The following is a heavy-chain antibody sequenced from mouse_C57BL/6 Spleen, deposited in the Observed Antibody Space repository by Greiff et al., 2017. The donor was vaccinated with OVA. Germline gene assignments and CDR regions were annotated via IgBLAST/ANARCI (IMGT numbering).Heavy chain of an antibody. D-gene: IGHD1-1*01. V-gene: IGHV1-53*01. Sequence: VQLQQPGAELVKPGASVKMSCKASGYTFTSYWITWVKQRPGQGLEWIGNINPSDGGTNYNEKFKSKATLTVDKSSSTAYMQLSSLTSEDSAVYYCARDYYGPWFAYWGQGTLVTVSA. J-gene: IGHJ3*01. CDR2: INPSDGGT. CDR3: ARDYYGPWFAY. CDR1: GYTFTSYW.